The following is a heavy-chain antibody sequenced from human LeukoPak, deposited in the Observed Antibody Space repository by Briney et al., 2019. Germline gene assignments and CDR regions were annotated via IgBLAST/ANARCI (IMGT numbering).Heavy chain of an antibody. CDR2: IYYSGST. CDR3: ARGAFDDSSGFQNYYFDY. CDR1: GGSISSGGYY. D-gene: IGHD3-22*01. J-gene: IGHJ4*02. V-gene: IGHV4-31*03. Sequence: SETLSLTCTVSGGSISSGGYYWSWIRQHPGKGLEWIGYIYYSGSTYYNPSLKSRVTISVDTSKNQFSLKLSSVTAADTAVYYCARGAFDDSSGFQNYYFDYWGQGTLVTVSS.